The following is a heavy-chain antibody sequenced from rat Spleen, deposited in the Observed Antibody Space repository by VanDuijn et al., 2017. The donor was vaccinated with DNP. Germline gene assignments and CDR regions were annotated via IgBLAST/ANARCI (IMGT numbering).Heavy chain of an antibody. D-gene: IGHD1-11*01. CDR1: AYSITTNY. V-gene: IGHV3-3*01. CDR2: VNSAGTT. Sequence: EVQLQESGPGLVKPSQSLSLTCSVTAYSITTNYWGWIRKFPGNKLEWMGSVNSAGTTNYNPSLKGRISITSDTSKNQFFLHVISVTAEDTATYYCARSRGPLDYWGQGVMVTVSS. CDR3: ARSRGPLDY. J-gene: IGHJ2*01.